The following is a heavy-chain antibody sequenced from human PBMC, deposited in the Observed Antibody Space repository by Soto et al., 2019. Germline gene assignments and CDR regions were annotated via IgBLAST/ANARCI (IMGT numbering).Heavy chain of an antibody. J-gene: IGHJ6*02. CDR2: ISGSGGST. D-gene: IGHD3-3*01. V-gene: IGHV3-23*01. Sequence: PGGSLRLSCAASGFTFRSYVVSWVRQAPGKGLEWVSAISGSGGSTYYADSVKGRFTISRDDSKNTLYLQMNSLRAEDTAVYYCAKDRSYDFWSGPYGMDVWGQGTTVTVSS. CDR3: AKDRSYDFWSGPYGMDV. CDR1: GFTFRSYV.